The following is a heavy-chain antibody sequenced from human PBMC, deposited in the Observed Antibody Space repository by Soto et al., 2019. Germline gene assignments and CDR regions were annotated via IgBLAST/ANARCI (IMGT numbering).Heavy chain of an antibody. J-gene: IGHJ5*02. V-gene: IGHV4-31*03. CDR3: ARVSRFSWFDP. CDR1: GGSISSGGYY. CDR2: IYYSGST. Sequence: PSETLSLTCTVSGGSISSGGYYWSWIRQHPGKGLEWIGYIYYSGSTYYNPSLKSRVTISVDTSKNRFSLKLSSVTAADTAVYYCARVSRFSWFDPWGQGTLVTVSS. D-gene: IGHD6-13*01.